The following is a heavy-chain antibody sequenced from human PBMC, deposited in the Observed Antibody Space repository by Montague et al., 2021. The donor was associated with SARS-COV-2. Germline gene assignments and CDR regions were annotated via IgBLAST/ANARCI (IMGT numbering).Heavy chain of an antibody. J-gene: IGHJ4*02. D-gene: IGHD2-2*01. Sequence: SETLSLTCAVSGASTNSNSYYWGWIRQPPGKGLDWIGSFYYTGYTXYTPSLKSRVTISGDTSKNQFSLKPTSVTAADTAVYYCARIVGDCSSDSCYAVRWGQGTVVTVSS. CDR3: ARIVGDCSSDSCYAVR. CDR2: FYYTGYT. CDR1: GASTNSNSYY. V-gene: IGHV4-39*01.